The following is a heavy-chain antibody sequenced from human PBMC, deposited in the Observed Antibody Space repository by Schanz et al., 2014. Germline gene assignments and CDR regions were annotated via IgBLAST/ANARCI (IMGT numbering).Heavy chain of an antibody. CDR3: ARGYGDSPTDF. V-gene: IGHV1-69*02. J-gene: IGHJ4*02. CDR2: IIPILGIA. D-gene: IGHD4-17*01. Sequence: QVQLVQSGAEVKKPGSSMKVSCKASGGTFNSYTINWVRQAPGQGLEWMGRIIPILGIANYAQKFQGRVTITADRSTSTAFMELSSLRSEDTAGYYCARGYGDSPTDFWGQGTLVTVSS. CDR1: GGTFNSYT.